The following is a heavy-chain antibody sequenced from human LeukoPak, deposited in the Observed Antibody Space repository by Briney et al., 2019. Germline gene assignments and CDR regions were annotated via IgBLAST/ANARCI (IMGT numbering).Heavy chain of an antibody. Sequence: PGGSLRLSCAAARFTFSDYAMSWVRQAPGKGLEWVSVISKSGGDIYYADPVKGRFTVSRDNSKNTLYLQMNTLRAEDTALYYCARDRLGSGSSDYWGQGTLVTVSS. D-gene: IGHD1-26*01. CDR2: ISKSGGDI. CDR1: RFTFSDYA. V-gene: IGHV3-23*01. J-gene: IGHJ4*02. CDR3: ARDRLGSGSSDY.